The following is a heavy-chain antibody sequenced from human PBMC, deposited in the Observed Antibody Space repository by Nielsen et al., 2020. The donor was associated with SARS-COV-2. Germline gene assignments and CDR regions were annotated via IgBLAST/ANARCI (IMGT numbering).Heavy chain of an antibody. Sequence: GGSLRLSCAASGFTVSSNYMSWVRQAPGKGLEWVSVIYSGGSTYYADPVKGRFTISRDNSKNTLYLQMNSLRAEDTAVYYCARDRALAVAGTGDYWGQGTLVTVSS. V-gene: IGHV3-66*01. D-gene: IGHD6-19*01. CDR1: GFTVSSNY. CDR2: IYSGGST. J-gene: IGHJ4*02. CDR3: ARDRALAVAGTGDY.